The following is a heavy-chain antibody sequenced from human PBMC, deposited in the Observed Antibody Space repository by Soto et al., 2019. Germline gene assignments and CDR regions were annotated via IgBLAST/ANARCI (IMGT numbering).Heavy chain of an antibody. Sequence: GESLKTPCKGSGDSYSTYSIGWVRQVPGKGLEWIGNIFSSGANAGYRPSFQGQVTISVDKSIRTTYLQWSSLKASDTVIYYCATWRSSHWFDYWGQGTLVTVSS. V-gene: IGHV5-51*01. J-gene: IGHJ4*02. CDR3: ATWRSSHWFDY. D-gene: IGHD2-2*01. CDR1: GDSYSTYS. CDR2: IFSSGANA.